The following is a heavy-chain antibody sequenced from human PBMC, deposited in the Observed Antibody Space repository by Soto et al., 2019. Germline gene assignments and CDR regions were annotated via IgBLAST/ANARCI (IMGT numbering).Heavy chain of an antibody. J-gene: IGHJ6*02. D-gene: IGHD1-26*01. V-gene: IGHV1-69*13. Sequence: SVKVSCKASGGTFSNYGISWVRQAPGQGLEWMGSIIPTFRTTTYAQKFQGRVTITADESTTTAYMDLSSLIFEDTAVYYCAGGVVGPTRWWFKHEMAVWGHGTTFTVCS. CDR2: IIPTFRTT. CDR3: AGGVVGPTRWWFKHEMAV. CDR1: GGTFSNYG.